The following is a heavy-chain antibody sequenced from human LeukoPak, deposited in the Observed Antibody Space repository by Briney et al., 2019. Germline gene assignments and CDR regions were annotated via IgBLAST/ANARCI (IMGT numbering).Heavy chain of an antibody. CDR2: ISASGGRT. CDR1: GFTFSSYT. D-gene: IGHD1-14*01. Sequence: GGSLRLSCAASGFTFSSYTMSWVRQAPGRGLEWVSGISASGGRTYYTDSVKGRFTISRDNSKNTLYLQMNSLRAEDTAVYYCAKDRVPDGVWEIDYWGQGTLVTVSS. J-gene: IGHJ4*02. CDR3: AKDRVPDGVWEIDY. V-gene: IGHV3-23*01.